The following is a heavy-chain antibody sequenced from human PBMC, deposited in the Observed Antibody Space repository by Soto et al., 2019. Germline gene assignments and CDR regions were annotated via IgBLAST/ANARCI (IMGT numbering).Heavy chain of an antibody. Sequence: GGSLRLSCAASGFTFSSYGMHWVRPAPGKGLEWVAVISYDGSNKYYADSVKGRFTISRDNSKNTLYLQMNSLRAEDTAVYYCAKDLEYYYDSSGYYPEAYWGQGTLVTVSS. CDR1: GFTFSSYG. CDR3: AKDLEYYYDSSGYYPEAY. CDR2: ISYDGSNK. J-gene: IGHJ4*02. V-gene: IGHV3-30*18. D-gene: IGHD3-22*01.